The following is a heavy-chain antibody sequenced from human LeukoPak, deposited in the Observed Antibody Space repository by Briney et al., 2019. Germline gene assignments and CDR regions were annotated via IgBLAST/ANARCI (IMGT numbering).Heavy chain of an antibody. J-gene: IGHJ6*04. Sequence: GGSLRLSCAASGFTFSSCWMTWVRQAPGKGLEWVSYISSSGSTIYYADSVKGRFTISRDNAKNSLYLQMNSLRAEDTAVYYCAELGITMIGGVWGKGTTVTISS. CDR1: GFTFSSCW. V-gene: IGHV3-48*04. CDR2: ISSSGSTI. D-gene: IGHD3-10*02. CDR3: AELGITMIGGV.